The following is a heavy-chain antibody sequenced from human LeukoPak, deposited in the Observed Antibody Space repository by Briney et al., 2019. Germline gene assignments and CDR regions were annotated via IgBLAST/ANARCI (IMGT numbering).Heavy chain of an antibody. D-gene: IGHD6-13*01. V-gene: IGHV7-4-1*02. CDR1: GYTFTGYA. CDR3: ARWLAAGVAAAGTVAFDI. J-gene: IGHJ3*02. CDR2: INTNTGNP. Sequence: ASVKVSCKASGYTFTGYAMNWVRQAPGQGLEWMGWINTNTGNPTYAQGFTGRFVLSLDTSVSTAYLQISSLKAEDTAVYYCARWLAAGVAAAGTVAFDIWGQGTMVTVSS.